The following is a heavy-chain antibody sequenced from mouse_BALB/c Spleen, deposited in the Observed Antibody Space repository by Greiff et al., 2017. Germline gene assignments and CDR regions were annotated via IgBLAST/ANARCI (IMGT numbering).Heavy chain of an antibody. CDR1: GYSITSGYY. D-gene: IGHD1-2*01. CDR3: ARASHYYGYFDY. Sequence: EVQLQESGPGLVKPSQSLSLTCSVTGYSITSGYYWNWIRQFPGNKLEWMGYISYDGSNNYNPSLKNRISITRDTSKNQFFLKLNSVTTEDTATYYCARASHYYGYFDYWGQGTTLTVSS. V-gene: IGHV3-6*02. J-gene: IGHJ2*01. CDR2: ISYDGSN.